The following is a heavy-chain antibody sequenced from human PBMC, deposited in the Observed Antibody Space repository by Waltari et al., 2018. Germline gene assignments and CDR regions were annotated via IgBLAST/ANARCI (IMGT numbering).Heavy chain of an antibody. V-gene: IGHV4-59*08. D-gene: IGHD3-22*01. CDR3: ARRAYYYDSSGYYLGAFDI. CDR2: IYYSGST. J-gene: IGHJ3*02. Sequence: QVQLQESGPGLVKPSETLSLTCTVSGGSISSYYWSWIRQPPGTGLEWIGYIYYSGSTNYNPSLKSRVTISVDTSKNQFSLKLSSVTAADTAVYYCARRAYYYDSSGYYLGAFDIWGQGTMVTVSS. CDR1: GGSISSYY.